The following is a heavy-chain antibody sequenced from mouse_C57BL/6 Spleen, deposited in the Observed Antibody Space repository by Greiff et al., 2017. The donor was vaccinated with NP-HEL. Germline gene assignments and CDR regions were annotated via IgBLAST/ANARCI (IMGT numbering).Heavy chain of an antibody. Sequence: VQGVESGAELVKPGASVKLSCKASGYTFTEYTIHWVKQRSGQGLEWIGWFYPGSGSIKYNEKFKDKATLTADKSSSTVYMELSRLTSEDSAVYCCARHEDLPYDYDPCEAMDDWGQGTSVTVSS. CDR3: ARHEDLPYDYDPCEAMDD. CDR2: FYPGSGSI. D-gene: IGHD2-4*01. V-gene: IGHV1-62-2*01. J-gene: IGHJ4*01. CDR1: GYTFTEYT.